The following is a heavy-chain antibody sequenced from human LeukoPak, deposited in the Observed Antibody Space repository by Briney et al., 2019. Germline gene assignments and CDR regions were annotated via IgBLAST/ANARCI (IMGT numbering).Heavy chain of an antibody. D-gene: IGHD6-13*01. CDR3: ARAAYSSTWYSRYFDL. CDR2: ISGSGTNT. CDR1: GFTFSSYA. V-gene: IGHV3-23*01. Sequence: PGGSLRLSCAASGFTFSSYAMSWVRQAPGKGLEWVSSISGSGTNTDYADSVKGRFTISRDNSKNTVNVQMNSLRAGDTAVYYCARAAYSSTWYSRYFDLWGRGTLVTVSS. J-gene: IGHJ2*01.